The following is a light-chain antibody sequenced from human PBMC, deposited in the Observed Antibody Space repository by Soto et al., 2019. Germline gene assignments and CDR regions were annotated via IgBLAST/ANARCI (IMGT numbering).Light chain of an antibody. CDR2: DAS. CDR3: QQHGKSPLT. CDR1: QSVSSY. J-gene: IGKJ4*01. V-gene: IGKV3-11*01. Sequence: EIVLTQSPATLSLSPGERATLSCRASQSVSSYLAWYQQKPGQAPRLLIHDASNRATGIPARFSGSGSGTDFTLTISILEPEDFALYYCQQHGKSPLTFGGGTKVEIK.